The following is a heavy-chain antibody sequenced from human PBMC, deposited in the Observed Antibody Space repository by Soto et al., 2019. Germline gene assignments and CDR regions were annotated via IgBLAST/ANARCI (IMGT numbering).Heavy chain of an antibody. CDR2: IYYSGST. CDR3: AGIGYCSGGSCQVDY. Sequence: PSETLSLTCTVSGGSISSSSYYWGWIRQPPGKGLEWIGSIYYSGSTYYNPSLKSRVTISVDTSKNQFSLKLSSVTAADTAVYYCAGIGYCSGGSCQVDYWGQGTLVTVSS. V-gene: IGHV4-39*01. CDR1: GGSISSSSYY. D-gene: IGHD2-15*01. J-gene: IGHJ4*02.